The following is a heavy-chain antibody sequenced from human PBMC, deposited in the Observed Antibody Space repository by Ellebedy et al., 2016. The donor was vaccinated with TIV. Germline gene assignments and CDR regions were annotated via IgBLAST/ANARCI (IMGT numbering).Heavy chain of an antibody. D-gene: IGHD6-13*01. Sequence: MPSETLSLTCTVSGGSFSNSTYYWGWIRQPPGKGLEWIGSVSYSGSTHYNPSLKSRVTISVDTSKNQFSLKLSSVTAADRAVYYCARGLGIARYWGQGTLVTVSS. CDR2: VSYSGST. J-gene: IGHJ4*02. CDR3: ARGLGIARY. V-gene: IGHV4-39*07. CDR1: GGSFSNSTYY.